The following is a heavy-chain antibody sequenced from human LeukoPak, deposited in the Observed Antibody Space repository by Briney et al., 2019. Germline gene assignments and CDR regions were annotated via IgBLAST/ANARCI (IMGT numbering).Heavy chain of an antibody. CDR2: FDTGFGT. CDR1: GFTFSTAS. J-gene: IGHJ4*02. CDR3: ARSSGWWSLDY. V-gene: IGHV3-23*01. D-gene: IGHD6-19*01. Sequence: GGPLSLSNAASGFTFSTASFPWFRQAPGRGLEWVSAFDTGFGTYYPDSLKGRFTISRDNSKNTLFLQMNSLRAEDTAVYYCARSSGWWSLDYWGQGTLVTVSS.